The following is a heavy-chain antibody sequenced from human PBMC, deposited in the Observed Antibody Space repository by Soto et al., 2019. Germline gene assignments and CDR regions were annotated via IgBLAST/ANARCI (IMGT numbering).Heavy chain of an antibody. V-gene: IGHV3-23*01. J-gene: IGHJ4*02. CDR1: GGSFSGYF. D-gene: IGHD4-17*01. CDR2: FSAGGRA. CDR3: AKESLPEHYGDTLFDY. Sequence: ETLSLTCAVYGGSFSGYFWSWVRQAPGKGLEWVSTFSAGGRAYYAASVQGRFTIARDSSQNTVHLQISNLRPEDTAVYYCAKESLPEHYGDTLFDYWGQGTRVTVSS.